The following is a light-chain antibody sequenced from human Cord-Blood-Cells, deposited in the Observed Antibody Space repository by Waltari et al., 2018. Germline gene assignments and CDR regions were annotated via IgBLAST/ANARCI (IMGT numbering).Light chain of an antibody. V-gene: IGKV4-1*01. J-gene: IGKJ1*01. Sequence: IVMTQSPASLAVSLGERATIHCKSSQSVLYSSNNKNYLAWYQQKPGQPPKLLIYCASTRESGVPDRFSGSGSGTDFTLTISSLQAEDVAVYYCQQYYSTPPAFGQGTKVEIK. CDR3: QQYYSTPPA. CDR2: CAS. CDR1: QSVLYSSNNKNY.